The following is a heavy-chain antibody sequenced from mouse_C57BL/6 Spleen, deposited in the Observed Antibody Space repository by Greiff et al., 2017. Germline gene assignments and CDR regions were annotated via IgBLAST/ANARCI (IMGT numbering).Heavy chain of an antibody. Sequence: VKLQQPGTELVKPGASVKLSCKASGYTFTSSWMHWVKQRPGQGLEWIGNINPSYGGTNYNDKFTSKATLAVDKPSSTAYMQLSSLTSEDSAVYYCAYGDYRAMDYWGQGTSVTVSS. J-gene: IGHJ4*01. CDR2: INPSYGGT. V-gene: IGHV1-53*01. D-gene: IGHD2-13*01. CDR3: AYGDYRAMDY. CDR1: GYTFTSSW.